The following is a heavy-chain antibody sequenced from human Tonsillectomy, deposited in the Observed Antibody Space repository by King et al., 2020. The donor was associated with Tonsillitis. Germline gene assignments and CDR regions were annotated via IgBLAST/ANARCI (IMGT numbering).Heavy chain of an antibody. CDR2: LYSGVST. Sequence: VQLVESGGGLIQPGGSLRLSCAASGFTVNNNYMTWVRQAPGKGLEWVSVLYSGVSTYYADSVKGRFTNSRDNSKNTVFLQMNSLRAEDTAVYYCARGRTGTTVDDWGQGTLVTVSS. CDR3: ARGRTGTTVDD. CDR1: GFTVNNNY. J-gene: IGHJ4*02. D-gene: IGHD1-7*01. V-gene: IGHV3-53*01.